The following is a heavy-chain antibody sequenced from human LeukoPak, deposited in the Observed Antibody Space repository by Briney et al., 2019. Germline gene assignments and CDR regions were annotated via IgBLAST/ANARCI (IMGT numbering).Heavy chain of an antibody. Sequence: GGSLRLSCAASGFTFSSYWMSWVRQAPGKGLEWVSNIKQDGSEKYYVDSMKGRFTISRDNAKNALYLQMTTLRAEDTAVYYCARVPWGSSGYYYYYWGHGTLVTVSS. D-gene: IGHD3-22*01. V-gene: IGHV3-7*03. CDR1: GFTFSSYW. J-gene: IGHJ4*01. CDR3: ARVPWGSSGYYYYY. CDR2: IKQDGSEK.